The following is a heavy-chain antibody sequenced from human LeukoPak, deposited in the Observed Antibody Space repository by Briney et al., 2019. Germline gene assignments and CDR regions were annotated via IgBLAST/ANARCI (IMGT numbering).Heavy chain of an antibody. V-gene: IGHV4-4*07. CDR1: GGSISSYY. CDR2: IYTSGST. Sequence: SETLSLTCTVSGGSISSYYWSWIRQPAGKGLEWIGRIYTSGSTYYNPSLKSRVTISVDTSKNQFSLRLSSVTAADTAVYYCARSRRSWSTFDNWGQGTLVTASS. J-gene: IGHJ4*02. D-gene: IGHD6-13*01. CDR3: ARSRRSWSTFDN.